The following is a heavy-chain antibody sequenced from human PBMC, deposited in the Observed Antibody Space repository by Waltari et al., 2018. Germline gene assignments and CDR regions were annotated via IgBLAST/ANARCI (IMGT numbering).Heavy chain of an antibody. CDR3: ARDYSSSSDYYYYGMDV. D-gene: IGHD6-6*01. CDR2: ISYDGSNK. V-gene: IGHV3-30-3*01. Sequence: QVQLVESGGGVVQPGRSLRLSCAASGFTFSSYAMHWVRQAPGTGLEWVAVISYDGSNKYYADSVKGRFTISRDNSKNTLYLQMNSLRAEDTAVYYCARDYSSSSDYYYYGMDVWGQGTTVTVSS. CDR1: GFTFSSYA. J-gene: IGHJ6*02.